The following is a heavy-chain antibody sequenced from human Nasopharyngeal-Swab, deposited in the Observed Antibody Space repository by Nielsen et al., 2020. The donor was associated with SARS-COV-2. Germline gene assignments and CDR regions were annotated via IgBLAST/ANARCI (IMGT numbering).Heavy chain of an antibody. D-gene: IGHD3-10*01. Sequence: WVRQAPGQGPEWVGSLNPNSGGTNYAQKFQGRVTLTLDTSINTAYMDPTSLRSDDTAVYYCAREIYYGSGSYYVDDAFDIWGQGTMVTVSS. CDR2: LNPNSGGT. V-gene: IGHV1-2*02. J-gene: IGHJ3*02. CDR3: AREIYYGSGSYYVDDAFDI.